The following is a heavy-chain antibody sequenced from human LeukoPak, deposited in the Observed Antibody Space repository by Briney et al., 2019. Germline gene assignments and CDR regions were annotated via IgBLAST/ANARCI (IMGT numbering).Heavy chain of an antibody. D-gene: IGHD3-3*01. CDR2: ISGTSGTI. CDR3: ARGQGDFWSGFYYYYYMDV. J-gene: IGHJ6*03. Sequence: PGGSLRLSCAASGFTFSGYSMNWVRQAPGKGLEWVSYISGTSGTIYNADSVTGRFTISRDNAKNSLYLQMDSLRAEDTALYFCARGQGDFWSGFYYYYYMDVWGKGTTVTVSS. CDR1: GFTFSGYS. V-gene: IGHV3-48*04.